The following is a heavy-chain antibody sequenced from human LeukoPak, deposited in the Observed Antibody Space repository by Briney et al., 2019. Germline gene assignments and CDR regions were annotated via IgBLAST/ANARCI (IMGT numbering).Heavy chain of an antibody. CDR1: GGSISSYC. CDR2: IYYSGST. Sequence: SETLSLTCTVSGGSISSYCWSWIRQPPGKGLEWIGYIYYSGSTNYNPSLKSRVTISVDTSKNQFSLKLSSVTAADTAVYYCARVYDFWSGYPNWFDPWGQGTLVTVSS. D-gene: IGHD3-3*01. CDR3: ARVYDFWSGYPNWFDP. V-gene: IGHV4-59*01. J-gene: IGHJ5*02.